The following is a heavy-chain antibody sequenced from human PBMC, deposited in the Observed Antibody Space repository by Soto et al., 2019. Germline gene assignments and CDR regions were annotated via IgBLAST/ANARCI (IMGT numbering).Heavy chain of an antibody. CDR2: IIPLFRTP. CDR3: ARDNGRPQLGGNYYYITDV. V-gene: IGHV1-69*12. D-gene: IGHD3-3*02. Sequence: QVQVVQSGAEVKEPGSSVKVSCQASGGTFSSSALSWVRQAPGQGLEWMGGIIPLFRTPDYAQKFQGRVTITADESTSTAYMELSSLRSEATAIYYCARDNGRPQLGGNYYYITDVWGQGTTITVSS. CDR1: GGTFSSSA. J-gene: IGHJ6*02.